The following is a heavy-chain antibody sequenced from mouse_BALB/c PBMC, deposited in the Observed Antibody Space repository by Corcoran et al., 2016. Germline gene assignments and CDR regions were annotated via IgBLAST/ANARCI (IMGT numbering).Heavy chain of an antibody. Sequence: EVQLQQSGPELVKPGASVKMSCKASGYTFTTYVMHWVKQKPGQGLEWIGYIYPYNDDTKSNAEFKGKATLTSDKSSTPAYMDLRSLTSDDSAGYYWAREVPGGNRVDYRGQGTTLTVSS. J-gene: IGHJ2*01. D-gene: IGHD2-1*01. V-gene: IGHV1S136*01. CDR2: IYPYNDDT. CDR1: GYTFTTYV. CDR3: AREVPGGNRVDY.